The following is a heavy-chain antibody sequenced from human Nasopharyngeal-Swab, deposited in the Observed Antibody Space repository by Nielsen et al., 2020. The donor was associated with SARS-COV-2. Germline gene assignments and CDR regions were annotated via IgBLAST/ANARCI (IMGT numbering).Heavy chain of an antibody. CDR2: IWYDGSNK. CDR1: GFTFSSYG. V-gene: IGHV3-33*01. Sequence: GGSLRLSCAASGFTFSSYGMHWVRQVPGKGLEWVAVIWYDGSNKYYADSVKGRFTISRDNSKNTLYLQMNSLRAEDTAVYYCARDLGGAAAGTDYWGQGTLVTVSS. D-gene: IGHD6-13*01. J-gene: IGHJ4*02. CDR3: ARDLGGAAAGTDY.